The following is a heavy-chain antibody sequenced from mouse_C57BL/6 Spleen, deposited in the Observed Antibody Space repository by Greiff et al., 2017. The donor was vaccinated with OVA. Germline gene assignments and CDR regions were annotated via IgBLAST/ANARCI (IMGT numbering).Heavy chain of an antibody. D-gene: IGHD3-1*01. CDR2: IHPNSGST. V-gene: IGHV1-64*01. J-gene: IGHJ1*03. CDR3: ARVLDWYFDV. Sequence: QVQLQQPGAELVKPGASVKLSCKASGYTFTRYWMHWVKQRPGQGLEWIGMIHPNSGSTNYNEKFKSKATLTVDKASSTAYMQLSSLSSEDSAVDYCARVLDWYFDVWGTGTTVTVSS. CDR1: GYTFTRYW.